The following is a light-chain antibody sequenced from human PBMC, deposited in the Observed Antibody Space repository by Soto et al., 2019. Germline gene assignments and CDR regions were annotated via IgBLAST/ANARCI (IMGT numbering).Light chain of an antibody. CDR3: MQALQTPRT. V-gene: IGKV2-28*01. CDR1: QSLLHSNGYNY. CDR2: LGS. J-gene: IGKJ1*01. Sequence: DIVMTQSPLSLPVTPGEPASISCRSSQSLLHSNGYNYLDWYLQKPGQSPQLLIFLGSNRASGVPDRFSGSGSGTDFTLKLSRVEAEDVGVYYCMQALQTPRTFGQGTKVEIK.